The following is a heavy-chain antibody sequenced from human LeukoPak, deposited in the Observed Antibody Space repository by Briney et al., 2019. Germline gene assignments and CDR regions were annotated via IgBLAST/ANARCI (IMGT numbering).Heavy chain of an antibody. D-gene: IGHD2-2*01. J-gene: IGHJ4*02. CDR2: IIPIFGTA. Sequence: ASVKVSCKASGGTFSSYAISWVRQAPGQGLEWMGGIIPIFGTANYAQKFQGRVTITADESTSTAYMELSSLRSDDTAVYYCAKIPKGGYFDYWGQGTLVTVSS. CDR3: AKIPKGGYFDY. CDR1: GGTFSSYA. V-gene: IGHV1-69*01.